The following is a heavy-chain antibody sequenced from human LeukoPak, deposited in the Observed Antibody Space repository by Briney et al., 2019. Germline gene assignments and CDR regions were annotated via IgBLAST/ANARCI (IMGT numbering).Heavy chain of an antibody. CDR1: AYTFTSND. J-gene: IGHJ5*02. CDR2: ITPMFGTA. Sequence: SVRVSCKASAYTFTSNDINWVRQAPGQGLEWMGGITPMFGTAHYAQKFQGRVTIIADQFTSTAYMELSSLRSEDTAIYYCTRDDGSGNNWFDPWGQGTLVTVSS. V-gene: IGHV1-69*13. D-gene: IGHD3-10*01. CDR3: TRDDGSGNNWFDP.